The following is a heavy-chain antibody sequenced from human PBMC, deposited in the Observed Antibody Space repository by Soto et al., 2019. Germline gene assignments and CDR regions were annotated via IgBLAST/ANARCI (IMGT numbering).Heavy chain of an antibody. CDR3: AKDWPKHSSGYSGRAFDI. D-gene: IGHD3-22*01. CDR2: ISGSGGST. Sequence: PSETLSLTCAVSGGSISSSNWWSWVRQPPGKGLEWVSAISGSGGSTYYADSVKGRFTISRDNSKNTLYLQMNSLRAEDTAVYYCAKDWPKHSSGYSGRAFDIWGQGTMVTVSS. CDR1: GGSISSSN. J-gene: IGHJ3*02. V-gene: IGHV3-23*01.